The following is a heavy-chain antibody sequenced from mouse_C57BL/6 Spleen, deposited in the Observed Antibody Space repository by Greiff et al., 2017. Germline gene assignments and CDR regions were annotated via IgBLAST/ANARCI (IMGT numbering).Heavy chain of an antibody. J-gene: IGHJ4*01. Sequence: EVKLQESGGGLVQPGGSMKLSCVASGFTFSNYWMNWVRQSPEKGLEWVAQIRLKSDNYATHYAESVKGRFTISRDDSKSSVYLQMNNLRAEDTGMYYCTGGGNLEAMDDWGQGTAVTVSS. CDR1: GFTFSNYW. V-gene: IGHV6-3*01. CDR2: IRLKSDNYAT. D-gene: IGHD2-1*01. CDR3: TGGGNLEAMDD.